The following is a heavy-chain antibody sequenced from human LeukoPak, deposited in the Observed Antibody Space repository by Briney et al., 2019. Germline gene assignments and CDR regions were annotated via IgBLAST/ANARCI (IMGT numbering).Heavy chain of an antibody. CDR2: ISWNSGSI. V-gene: IGHV3-9*01. J-gene: IGHJ4*02. D-gene: IGHD1-14*01. CDR1: GFTFDDYA. Sequence: GRSLRLSCAASGFTFDDYAMHWVRQAPGKGLEWVSGISWNSGSIGYADSVKGRFTISRDNAKNSLYLQMNSLRAEDTAVYYCARGPHRDYFDYWGQGTLVTVSS. CDR3: ARGPHRDYFDY.